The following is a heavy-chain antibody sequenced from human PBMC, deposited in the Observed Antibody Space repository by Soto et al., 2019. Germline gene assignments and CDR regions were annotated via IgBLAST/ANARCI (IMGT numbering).Heavy chain of an antibody. Sequence: PGGSLRLSCAASGFTFSSYAMTWVRQAPGKGLEWVSAISGSGGNTYYADSVKGRFTISRDNAKNSLYLQMNSLRAEDTAVYYCARVSKNRLDYWGQGTLVTVSS. CDR3: ARVSKNRLDY. J-gene: IGHJ4*02. CDR1: GFTFSSYA. CDR2: ISGSGGNT. V-gene: IGHV3-23*01.